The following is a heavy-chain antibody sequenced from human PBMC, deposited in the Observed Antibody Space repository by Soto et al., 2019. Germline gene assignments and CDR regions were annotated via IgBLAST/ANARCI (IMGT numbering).Heavy chain of an antibody. CDR1: GVTFDNYA. CDR2: LIPMFETV. J-gene: IGHJ6*02. Sequence: SSVKVSCKASGVTFDNYAVSWVRPAPGRGLEWMGGLIPMFETVNYAQRFQGRLTIAADESTSTAYMELTSLTSADTAIYFCARRLRTGNYGMDVWGQGNTVTVSS. D-gene: IGHD4-17*01. CDR3: ARRLRTGNYGMDV. V-gene: IGHV1-69*13.